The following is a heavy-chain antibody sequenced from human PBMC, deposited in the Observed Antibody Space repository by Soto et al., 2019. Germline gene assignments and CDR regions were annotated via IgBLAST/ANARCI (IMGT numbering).Heavy chain of an antibody. V-gene: IGHV4-34*01. D-gene: IGHD6-13*01. CDR3: ARRKAAAGTFRSFYYYGMDV. CDR2: INHSGST. CDR1: GGSFSGYY. Sequence: SETLSLTCAVYGGSFSGYYWSWIRQPPGKGLGWIGEINHSGSTNYNPSLKSRVTISVDTSKNQFSLNLSSVTAADTAVYYCARRKAAAGTFRSFYYYGMDVWGRGTTVTVSS. J-gene: IGHJ6*02.